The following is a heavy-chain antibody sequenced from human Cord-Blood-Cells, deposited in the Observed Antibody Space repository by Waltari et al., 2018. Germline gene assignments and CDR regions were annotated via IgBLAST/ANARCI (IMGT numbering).Heavy chain of an antibody. J-gene: IGHJ4*02. D-gene: IGHD5-12*01. Sequence: QVQLVASGGGVVQPGRSLRLSCAASGFTFSSSGMHWVRPAPGKGLEWVAVIWYDGSNKYYADSVKGRFTISRDNSKNTLYLQMNSLRAEDTAMYYCAKDRGELGYSGYDPSFDYWGQGTLVTVSS. CDR1: GFTFSSSG. CDR2: IWYDGSNK. V-gene: IGHV3-30*18. CDR3: AKDRGELGYSGYDPSFDY.